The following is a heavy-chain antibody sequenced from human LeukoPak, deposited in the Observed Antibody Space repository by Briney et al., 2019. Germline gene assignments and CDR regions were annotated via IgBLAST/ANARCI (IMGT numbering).Heavy chain of an antibody. J-gene: IGHJ4*02. Sequence: SETLSLTCAVYGGSFSGYYWSWIRQPPGKGLEWIGEINHSGSTNYNPSLKSRVTISVDTSKNQFSLKLSSVTAADTAVYYCATFGGEGYYFDYWGQGTLVTVSS. CDR1: GGSFSGYY. D-gene: IGHD4-17*01. CDR3: ATFGGEGYYFDY. V-gene: IGHV4-34*01. CDR2: INHSGST.